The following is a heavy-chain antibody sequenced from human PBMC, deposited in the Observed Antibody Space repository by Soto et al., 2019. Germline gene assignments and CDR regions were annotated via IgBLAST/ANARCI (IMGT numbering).Heavy chain of an antibody. CDR3: AKVVNTGTVLVFVGFDM. D-gene: IGHD5-18*01. Sequence: GGSLRLSCAASGFSFSNFGMHWVRQAPGEGLEWVAVISYDGSHEYYADSVKGRFTISRDNSKNTLSLQMNSLRADDTAVYYCAKVVNTGTVLVFVGFDMWGQGTMVTVSS. V-gene: IGHV3-30*18. CDR2: ISYDGSHE. CDR1: GFSFSNFG. J-gene: IGHJ3*02.